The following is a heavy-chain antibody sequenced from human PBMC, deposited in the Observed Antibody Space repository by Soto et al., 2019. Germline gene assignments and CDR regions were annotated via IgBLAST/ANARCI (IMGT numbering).Heavy chain of an antibody. CDR1: GFTFSSYE. CDR2: ISSSGSTI. V-gene: IGHV3-48*03. D-gene: IGHD3-3*01. J-gene: IGHJ6*02. Sequence: PGGSIRLPCAASGFTFSSYEMSWVRQAPGKGLEWVSYISSSGSTIYYADSVKGRFTISRDNAKNSLYLQMNSLRAEDTAVYYCAGGFGVAAGMGVWGQGTTVNVSS. CDR3: AGGFGVAAGMGV.